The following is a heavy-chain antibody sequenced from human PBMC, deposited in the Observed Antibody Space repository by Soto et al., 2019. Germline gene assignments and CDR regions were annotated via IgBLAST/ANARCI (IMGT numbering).Heavy chain of an antibody. CDR1: GYTFTGYY. D-gene: IGHD3-22*01. J-gene: IGHJ6*02. Sequence: ASVKGSCKASGYTFTGYYMHWVRQAPGQGLEWMGWINPNSGGTNYAQKFQGRVTMTRDTSISTAYMELSRLRSDDTAVYYCARDWYYYDSSGSIDDYYYYYYGMDVWGQGTTATVSS. CDR3: ARDWYYYDSSGSIDDYYYYYYGMDV. V-gene: IGHV1-2*02. CDR2: INPNSGGT.